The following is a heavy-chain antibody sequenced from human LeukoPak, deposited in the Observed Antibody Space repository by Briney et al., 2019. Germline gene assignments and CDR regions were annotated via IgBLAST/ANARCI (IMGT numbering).Heavy chain of an antibody. J-gene: IGHJ4*02. CDR3: ARDLRVSSSWSLDS. V-gene: IGHV4-31*03. D-gene: IGHD6-13*01. Sequence: SQTLSLTCTVSGGSISSGGYFWSWIRQHPGKGLEWIGYIYYSGSTYYNPSLKSRVIISIDTSKNQFSLKLSSVTDADTAVYYCARDLRVSSSWSLDSWGQGTLVTVSS. CDR2: IYYSGST. CDR1: GGSISSGGYF.